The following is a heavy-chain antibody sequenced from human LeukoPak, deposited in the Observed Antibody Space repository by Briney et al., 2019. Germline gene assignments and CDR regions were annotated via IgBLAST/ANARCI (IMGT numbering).Heavy chain of an antibody. CDR1: GGSICVVS. CDR3: ASSYYYDSSGYLVLDAFDI. CDR2: IYHSGST. Sequence: SGTLSLTSAVSGGSICVVSWGCVPRRPGEGLGWGVCIYHSGSTNYNPSLKSRVTISVDTSKNQFSLKLSSVTAADTAVYYCASSYYYDSSGYLVLDAFDIWGQGTMVTVSS. D-gene: IGHD3-22*01. V-gene: IGHV4-59*01. J-gene: IGHJ3*02.